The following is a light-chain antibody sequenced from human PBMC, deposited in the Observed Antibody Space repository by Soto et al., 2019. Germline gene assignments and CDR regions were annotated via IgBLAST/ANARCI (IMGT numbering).Light chain of an antibody. CDR1: QNINNW. CDR2: DAS. V-gene: IGKV1-5*01. CDR3: QQYDGN. J-gene: IGKJ3*01. Sequence: DIQLTQSPSTLSASVGDRVTLTCRASQNINNWLAWYQQKPGKAPKVLIYDASSLESGVPSRFSGSGSGTEFTLTSSSLQPDDFATYYCQQYDGNFGPGTKVDIK.